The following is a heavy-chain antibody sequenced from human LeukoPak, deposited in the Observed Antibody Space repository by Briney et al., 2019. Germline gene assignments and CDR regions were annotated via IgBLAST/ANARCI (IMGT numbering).Heavy chain of an antibody. J-gene: IGHJ4*02. CDR1: GFTFNTYA. Sequence: GGSLRLACAASGFTFNTYAMHWVRQAPGKGLEYVSAISTDGAKTYYASSVKGRFTISRDNSKNSLYLQMNSMKAEDMALYYCAKGPSGSYGYYFDYWGQGTQVTVSS. CDR3: AKGPSGSYGYYFDY. D-gene: IGHD1-26*01. CDR2: ISTDGAKT. V-gene: IGHV3-64*01.